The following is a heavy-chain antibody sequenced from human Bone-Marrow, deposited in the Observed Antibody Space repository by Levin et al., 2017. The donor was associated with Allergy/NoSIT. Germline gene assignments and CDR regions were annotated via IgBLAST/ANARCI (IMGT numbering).Heavy chain of an antibody. D-gene: IGHD5-18*01. CDR2: ISYGGTSE. CDR1: GFTFSSYS. Sequence: GESLKISCAASGFTFSSYSMHWVRQAPGKGLEWVALISYGGTSEYYADSVKGRFTISRDNSKNTVYLQMNSLRPEDTAVYFCARAFENTAMAFDYWGQGTLVTVSS. CDR3: ARAFENTAMAFDY. J-gene: IGHJ4*02. V-gene: IGHV3-30-3*01.